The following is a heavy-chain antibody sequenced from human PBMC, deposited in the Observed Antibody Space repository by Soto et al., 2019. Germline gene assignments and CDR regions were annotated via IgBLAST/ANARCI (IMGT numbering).Heavy chain of an antibody. Sequence: GESVMISCNASGYTFSTDCIVWVLQKSGKGLEWMGIIYPGDSETRYSPSFQGQITMSVDESINTAYVQWSSLKASDTAIYFCARYESRKYSAYKYGMDVWGQGTTVTVSS. V-gene: IGHV5-51*01. J-gene: IGHJ6*01. CDR2: IYPGDSET. CDR3: ARYESRKYSAYKYGMDV. D-gene: IGHD5-12*01. CDR1: GYTFSTDC.